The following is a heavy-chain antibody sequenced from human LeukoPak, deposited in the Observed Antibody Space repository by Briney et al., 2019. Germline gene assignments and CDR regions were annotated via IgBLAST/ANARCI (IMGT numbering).Heavy chain of an antibody. CDR2: IYPGDSDI. CDR3: ARRAIIAAAGTNGGFDY. V-gene: IGHV5-51*01. CDR1: GYSFTSHW. D-gene: IGHD6-13*01. Sequence: GESLKISCKGSGYSFTSHWIGWVRQMPGKGLEWMGIIYPGDSDIRYSPSFQGRVTISADKSISTAYLQWSGLKASDTAVYYCARRAIIAAAGTNGGFDYWGQGTLVTVSS. J-gene: IGHJ4*02.